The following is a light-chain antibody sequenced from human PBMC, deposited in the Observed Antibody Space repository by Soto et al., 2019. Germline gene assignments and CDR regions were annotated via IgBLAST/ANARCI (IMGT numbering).Light chain of an antibody. V-gene: IGKV2-28*01. CDR2: LGS. CDR3: MQALQTPWT. Sequence: DIVMTQSPLSLPVTPGEPASISCRSGQSLLHSNGYNYLDWYLQKPGQSPQLLIYLGSNRASGVPDRFSDSGSGTDFTLKISRVEDEDVGVYYCMQALQTPWTFGQGTKLDIK. CDR1: QSLLHSNGYNY. J-gene: IGKJ1*01.